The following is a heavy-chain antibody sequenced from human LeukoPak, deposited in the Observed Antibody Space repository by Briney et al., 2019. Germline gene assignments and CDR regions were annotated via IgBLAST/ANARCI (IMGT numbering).Heavy chain of an antibody. CDR2: IYHSGST. CDR1: GGSISSGGYY. J-gene: IGHJ6*03. CDR3: ARVISSYGSWPLAYMDV. D-gene: IGHD6-13*01. V-gene: IGHV4-30-2*01. Sequence: SETLSLTCTVSGGSISSGGYYWSWIRQPPGKGLEWIGYIYHSGSTYYNPSLKSRVTISVDRSKNQFSLKLSSVTAADTAAYYCARVISSYGSWPLAYMDVWGKGTTVTVSS.